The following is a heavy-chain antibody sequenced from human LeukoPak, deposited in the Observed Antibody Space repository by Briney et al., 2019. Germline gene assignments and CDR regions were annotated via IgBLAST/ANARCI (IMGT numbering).Heavy chain of an antibody. D-gene: IGHD3-22*01. V-gene: IGHV4-59*01. Sequence: SETLSLTCTVSGGSISNYYWSWIRQPPGKGLEWIGYIYYSGSTNYNPSLKSRVTISVDTSKIQFSLKLRSVTAADTAVYYCARGATDSHLSYFDQWGQGALVTVSS. J-gene: IGHJ4*02. CDR1: GGSISNYY. CDR2: IYYSGST. CDR3: ARGATDSHLSYFDQ.